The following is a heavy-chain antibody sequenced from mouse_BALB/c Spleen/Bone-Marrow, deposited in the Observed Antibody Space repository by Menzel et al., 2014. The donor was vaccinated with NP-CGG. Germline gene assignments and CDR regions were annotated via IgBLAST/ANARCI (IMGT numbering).Heavy chain of an antibody. CDR1: GLDFSRYW. V-gene: IGHV4-1*02. CDR3: ARPDYYGYLNY. CDR2: INPDSRTI. Sequence: EVQRVESGGGLVQPGGSLKLSCAASGLDFSRYWMSWVRQAPGKGLEWIGEINPDSRTINYTPSLKGKFIISRDNAKNTLYLRLNKVRSEDTALYYCARPDYYGYLNYWGQGTTLTVSS. D-gene: IGHD1-1*01. J-gene: IGHJ2*01.